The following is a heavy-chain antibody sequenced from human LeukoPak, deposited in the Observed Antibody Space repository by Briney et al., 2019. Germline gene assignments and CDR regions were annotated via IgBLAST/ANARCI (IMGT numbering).Heavy chain of an antibody. Sequence: KSSETLSLTCTVSGGSINSYYWSWIRQSPGKGLEWIGYIYYSGSTNYNPSLKSRVTISVDTSKNQFSLKVTSVTAADTAVYYCARELGAERNYWGQGTLVTVSS. V-gene: IGHV4-59*01. CDR1: GGSINSYY. CDR3: ARELGAERNY. CDR2: IYYSGST. J-gene: IGHJ4*02. D-gene: IGHD6-13*01.